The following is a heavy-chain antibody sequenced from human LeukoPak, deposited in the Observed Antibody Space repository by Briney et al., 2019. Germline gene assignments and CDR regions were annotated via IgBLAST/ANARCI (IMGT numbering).Heavy chain of an antibody. J-gene: IGHJ4*02. CDR3: ARDVDYYDY. D-gene: IGHD3-10*01. Sequence: GGSLRLSCAASGLTVSSNYMNWVRQAPGKGLEWVSVIYSGGSTYYADSVKGRFTVSRDSSKNTLYLQMNSLRAEDTAVYYCARDVDYYDYWGQGTLVTVSS. CDR1: GLTVSSNY. CDR2: IYSGGST. V-gene: IGHV3-53*01.